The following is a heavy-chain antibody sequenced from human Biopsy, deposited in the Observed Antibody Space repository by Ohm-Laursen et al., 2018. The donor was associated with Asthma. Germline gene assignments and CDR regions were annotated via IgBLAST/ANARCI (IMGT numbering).Heavy chain of an antibody. J-gene: IGHJ4*02. D-gene: IGHD2-2*01. Sequence: SVKVSCKSLGGTFSTYVIGWVRQAPGQGLEWMGGINSVFGTTTYPQKSQDRVTITADDSTSTVYMELSSLRSEDTAVYYCARKAGSCISRTCYSLDFWGQGTLVTVSS. CDR2: INSVFGTT. CDR3: ARKAGSCISRTCYSLDF. CDR1: GGTFSTYV. V-gene: IGHV1-69*13.